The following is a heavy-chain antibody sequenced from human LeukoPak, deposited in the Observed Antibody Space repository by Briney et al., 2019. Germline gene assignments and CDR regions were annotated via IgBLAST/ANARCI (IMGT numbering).Heavy chain of an antibody. V-gene: IGHV4-39*01. J-gene: IGHJ4*02. D-gene: IGHD2-15*01. Sequence: SETLSLTCTVSGGSISSSSYYWGWIRQPPGKGLEWIGSIYYSGSTYYNPSLKSRVTISVDTSKNQFTLKLSSVTAADTAVYYCASKSINCSGGSRYSDYWGQGTLVTVSS. CDR1: GGSISSSSYY. CDR2: IYYSGST. CDR3: ASKSINCSGGSRYSDY.